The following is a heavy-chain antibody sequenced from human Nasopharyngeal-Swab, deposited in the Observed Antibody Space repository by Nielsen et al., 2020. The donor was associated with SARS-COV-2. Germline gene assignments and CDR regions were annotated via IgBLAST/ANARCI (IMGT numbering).Heavy chain of an antibody. J-gene: IGHJ6*03. CDR2: INPNSGST. D-gene: IGHD3-22*01. Sequence: ASVKVSCKASGYTFTGYYMHWVRQAPGQGLEWMGRINPNSGSTNYAQKFQGRVTMTRDTSISTAYMELSRLRSDDTAVYYCARGPDSSGYNYYYYYMDVWGQGTTVTVSS. CDR1: GYTFTGYY. V-gene: IGHV1-2*06. CDR3: ARGPDSSGYNYYYYYMDV.